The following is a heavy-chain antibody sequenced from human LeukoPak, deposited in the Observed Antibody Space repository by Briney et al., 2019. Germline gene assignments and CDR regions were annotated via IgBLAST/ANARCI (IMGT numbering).Heavy chain of an antibody. Sequence: ASVKVSCKASGYTFTSYYMHWVRQAPGQGLEWMGIINPSGGSTSYAQKFQGRVTMTRDTSTSTVYMELSSLRSEDTAVYYCARGADFWWAYSSSSRAFDIWGQGTMVTVSS. J-gene: IGHJ3*02. CDR3: ARGADFWWAYSSSSRAFDI. CDR2: INPSGGST. CDR1: GYTFTSYY. V-gene: IGHV1-46*01. D-gene: IGHD6-6*01.